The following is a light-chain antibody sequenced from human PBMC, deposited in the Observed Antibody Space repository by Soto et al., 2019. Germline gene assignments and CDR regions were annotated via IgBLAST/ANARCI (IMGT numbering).Light chain of an antibody. CDR2: KVS. CDR3: MQGTHWPPVT. CDR1: QSLVYSDGNTY. Sequence: DVVMTKSPLSLPVTLGQPASISCSARQSLVYSDGNTYLNWFQQRPGQSPRRLIYKVSNRDSGVPDRFSGSGSGTDFTLKISRVEAEDVGVYYCMQGTHWPPVTFGQGTKVDIK. V-gene: IGKV2-30*01. J-gene: IGKJ1*01.